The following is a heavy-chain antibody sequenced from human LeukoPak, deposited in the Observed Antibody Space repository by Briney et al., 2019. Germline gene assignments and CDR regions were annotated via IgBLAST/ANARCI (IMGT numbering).Heavy chain of an antibody. CDR3: ASSTYYYDSSGYLFDY. V-gene: IGHV4-59*01. J-gene: IGHJ4*02. D-gene: IGHD3-22*01. CDR1: GGSISSYY. CDR2: IYYSGST. Sequence: SETLSLTCTVSGGSISSYYWSWIRQPPGKGLEWIGYIYYSGSTNYNPSLKSRVTISVDTSKNQFSLKLSSVTAADTAVYYCASSTYYYDSSGYLFDYWGQGTLVTVSS.